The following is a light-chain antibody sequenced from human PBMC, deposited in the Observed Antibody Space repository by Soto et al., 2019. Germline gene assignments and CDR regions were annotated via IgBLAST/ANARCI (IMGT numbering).Light chain of an antibody. J-gene: IGKJ4*01. Sequence: DIVMTQSPAILSVSLGERATLSCLASQSISDNLAWYQQRSGQAPRLLIYGASTRATGVPARFSGSGSGTEFTLTISSLQYDDFAIYYCQQYKSGPPLTFGGGTKVE. CDR1: QSISDN. CDR3: QQYKSGPPLT. CDR2: GAS. V-gene: IGKV3-15*01.